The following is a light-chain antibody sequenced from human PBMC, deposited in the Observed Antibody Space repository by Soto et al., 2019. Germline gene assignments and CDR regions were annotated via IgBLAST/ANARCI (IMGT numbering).Light chain of an antibody. CDR2: DAS. J-gene: IGKJ3*01. Sequence: DIQMTQSPSSLSASVGDRVTITCQASHDITSYLNWYQHKPGKAPKLLSYDASILEAGVPSRFSGSGSGTDFTFTISSLQPEDVATYYCQKCDYLPIFGPGTTVDFK. V-gene: IGKV1-33*01. CDR3: QKCDYLPI. CDR1: HDITSY.